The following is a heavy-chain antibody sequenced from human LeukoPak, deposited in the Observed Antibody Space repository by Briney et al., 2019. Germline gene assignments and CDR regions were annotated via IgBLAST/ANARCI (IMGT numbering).Heavy chain of an antibody. Sequence: PGGSLRLSCAASGFTLTTYWMMWVRQAPGKGLEWVAKIKQDGSEEYYVDSVRGRFTISRDNAKNSVYLQMNSLRAEDTAVYYCATRNNGCPYHWGQGTLVTVSS. D-gene: IGHD5-24*01. CDR3: ATRNNGCPYH. J-gene: IGHJ4*02. CDR2: IKQDGSEE. V-gene: IGHV3-7*01. CDR1: GFTLTTYW.